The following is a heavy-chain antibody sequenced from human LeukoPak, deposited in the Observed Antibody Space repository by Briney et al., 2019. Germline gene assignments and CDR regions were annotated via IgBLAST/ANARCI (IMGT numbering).Heavy chain of an antibody. CDR1: DDSITMYY. CDR2: IYYSGST. J-gene: IGHJ4*02. D-gene: IGHD3-16*01. Sequence: SETLSLTCSVSDDSITMYYWTWIRQPPGKGLEWIAYIYYSGSTNYNPSLKSRVTISVDMSKNQFSLKLTSVTAADTAVYYCARAFWGSGIDYWGQGTLVTVSS. CDR3: ARAFWGSGIDY. V-gene: IGHV4-59*01.